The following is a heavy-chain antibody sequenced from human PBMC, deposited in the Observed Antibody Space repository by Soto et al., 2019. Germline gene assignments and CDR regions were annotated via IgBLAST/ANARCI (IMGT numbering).Heavy chain of an antibody. CDR3: ARDFTGWPPDGVDS. CDR2: ISAYNGNT. J-gene: IGHJ4*02. D-gene: IGHD3-16*01. Sequence: QVHLVQSGAEVKKPGASVKVSCKASGFTFTSYAITWVRQAPGQGLEWMGWISAYNGNTNYAQNLQGRVTMTTDSSTSTAYMELGSLTSDDTAVYYCARDFTGWPPDGVDSWGQGILVTVSS. CDR1: GFTFTSYA. V-gene: IGHV1-18*01.